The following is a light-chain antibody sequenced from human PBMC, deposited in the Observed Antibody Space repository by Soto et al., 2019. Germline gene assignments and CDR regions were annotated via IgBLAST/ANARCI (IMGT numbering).Light chain of an antibody. Sequence: DIRMTQSPSSLSAYVGDRVTITCRASQDIRDELGWYQQRPGKAPKCLIYSASRLQSGVPSRFGGSGSGTEFTLTISSLQPEDSATYYCLQHNYYPLTFGGGTKVDIK. CDR3: LQHNYYPLT. CDR1: QDIRDE. J-gene: IGKJ4*01. CDR2: SAS. V-gene: IGKV1-17*01.